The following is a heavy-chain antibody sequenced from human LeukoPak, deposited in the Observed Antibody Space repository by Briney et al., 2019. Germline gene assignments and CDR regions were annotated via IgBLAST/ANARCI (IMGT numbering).Heavy chain of an antibody. CDR1: GYTFISYG. D-gene: IGHD2-15*01. V-gene: IGHV1-18*01. CDR3: SILLHCSGGSCGAFDI. Sequence: GASVKVSCKASGYTFISYGISWVRQAPGQGLEWMGWISAYNGNTNYAQKLQGRVTMTTDTSTSTAYMELRSLRSDDTAVYYCSILLHCSGGSCGAFDIWGQGTMVTVSS. CDR2: ISAYNGNT. J-gene: IGHJ3*02.